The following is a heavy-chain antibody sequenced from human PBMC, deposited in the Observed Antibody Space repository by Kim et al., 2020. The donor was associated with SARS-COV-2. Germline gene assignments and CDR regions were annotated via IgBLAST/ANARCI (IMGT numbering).Heavy chain of an antibody. D-gene: IGHD6-19*01. CDR3: ARYSSGAY. Sequence: SGSTYYNPSLKSRVTISVDTSKNQFSLNLSSVTAADTAVYYCARYSSGAYWGQGTLVTVSS. CDR2: SGST. V-gene: IGHV4-30-2*04. J-gene: IGHJ4*02.